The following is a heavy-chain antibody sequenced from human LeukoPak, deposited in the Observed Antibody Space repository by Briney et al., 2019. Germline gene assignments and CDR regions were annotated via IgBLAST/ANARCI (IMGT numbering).Heavy chain of an antibody. CDR2: IYYSGST. D-gene: IGHD6-19*01. CDR1: GGSINNYY. Sequence: SETLSLTCAVSGGSINNYYWSWIRQPPRKGLEWIGDIYYSGSTNYNSALKGRVTISVDTSKNQLSLFLSPVTAADTAVYYCARGPPDSQWLVWYYLDYWGQGTLVTVSS. CDR3: ARGPPDSQWLVWYYLDY. J-gene: IGHJ4*02. V-gene: IGHV4-59*01.